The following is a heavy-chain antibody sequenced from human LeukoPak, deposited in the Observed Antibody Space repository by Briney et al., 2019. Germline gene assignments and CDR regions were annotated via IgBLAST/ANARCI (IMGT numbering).Heavy chain of an antibody. Sequence: SETLSLTCTVSGGSISSSSYYWGWIRQPPGKGLEWIGSIYYSGSTYYNPSLKSRVTISVDTSKNQFSLELSSVTAADTALYYCARRRRIAAAGTPGDALDIWGQGTMVTVSS. D-gene: IGHD6-13*01. CDR1: GGSISSSSYY. CDR2: IYYSGST. CDR3: ARRRRIAAAGTPGDALDI. J-gene: IGHJ3*02. V-gene: IGHV4-39*07.